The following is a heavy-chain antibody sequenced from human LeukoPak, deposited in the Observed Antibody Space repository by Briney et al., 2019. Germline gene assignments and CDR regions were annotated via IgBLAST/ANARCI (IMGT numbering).Heavy chain of an antibody. J-gene: IGHJ4*02. CDR3: AKDRLYSSSQLQYGYFDY. CDR1: GFTFISYA. Sequence: HPGGSLRLSCAASGFTFISYAMSWVRQAPGKRLDCVSAISGNVGSTYYADSVKGRFTISRDNSKNTLYLQMNSLRAEDTAVYYCAKDRLYSSSQLQYGYFDYWGQGTLVTVFS. V-gene: IGHV3-23*01. D-gene: IGHD6-13*01. CDR2: ISGNVGST.